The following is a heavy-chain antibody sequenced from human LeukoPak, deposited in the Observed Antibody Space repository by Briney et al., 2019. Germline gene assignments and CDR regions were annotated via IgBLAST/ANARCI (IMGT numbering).Heavy chain of an antibody. CDR1: GGSISSGGYY. Sequence: SETLSLTCTVSGGSISSGGYYWSWIRQHPGKGLEWIGYIYYSGSTYYNPSLKSRVTISVDTSKSQFSLKLTSVTAADTAVYYCARVSPVDTAMAYYFDYWGQGTLVTVSS. D-gene: IGHD5-18*01. V-gene: IGHV4-31*03. CDR2: IYYSGST. CDR3: ARVSPVDTAMAYYFDY. J-gene: IGHJ4*02.